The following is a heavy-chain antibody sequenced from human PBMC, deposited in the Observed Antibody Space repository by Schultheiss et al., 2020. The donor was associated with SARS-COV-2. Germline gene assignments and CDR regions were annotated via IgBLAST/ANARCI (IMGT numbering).Heavy chain of an antibody. V-gene: IGHV3-23*01. D-gene: IGHD2-15*01. CDR3: ARQVVGYCSGGSCYYYYGMDV. CDR2: ISGSGGST. CDR1: GFTFSSYA. J-gene: IGHJ6*02. Sequence: GGSLRLSCAASGFTFSSYATSWVRQAPGKGLEWVSAISGSGGSTYYADSVKGQFTISRDNAKNSLYLQMNSLRGEDTDVYYCARQVVGYCSGGSCYYYYGMDVWGQGTTVTVSS.